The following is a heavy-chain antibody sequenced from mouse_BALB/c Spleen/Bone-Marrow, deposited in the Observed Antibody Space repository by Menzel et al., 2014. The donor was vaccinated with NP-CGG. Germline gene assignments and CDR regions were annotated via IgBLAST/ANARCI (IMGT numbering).Heavy chain of an antibody. Sequence: VQLKESGGGLVKPGGSLKLSSAASGFTFSSYAMSWVRQTPEKRLEWVASISSGGSTYYPDSVKGRFTISRDNARNILYLQMSSLRSEDTAMYYCARGGLRYFDVWGAGTTVTVSS. CDR2: ISSGGST. V-gene: IGHV5-6-5*01. CDR3: ARGGLRYFDV. CDR1: GFTFSSYA. J-gene: IGHJ1*01. D-gene: IGHD3-2*02.